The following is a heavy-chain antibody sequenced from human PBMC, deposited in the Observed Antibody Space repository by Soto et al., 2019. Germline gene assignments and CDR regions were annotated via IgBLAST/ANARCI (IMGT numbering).Heavy chain of an antibody. CDR2: TYYRSQWFS. CDR1: GDSVSDNNAA. Sequence: PSQTLSLTCDISGDSVSDNNAAWNWIRQSPSRGLEWLGRTYYRSQWFSEYAVSVKGRITINPDTSKNQFSLQLTSVTPEDTAVYYCARDPNSSGWIHAFDVWGQGTLVTGSS. CDR3: ARDPNSSGWIHAFDV. J-gene: IGHJ3*01. D-gene: IGHD6-19*01. V-gene: IGHV6-1*01.